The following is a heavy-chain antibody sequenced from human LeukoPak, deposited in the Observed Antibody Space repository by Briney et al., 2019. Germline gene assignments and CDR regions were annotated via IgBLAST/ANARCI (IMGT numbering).Heavy chain of an antibody. D-gene: IGHD6-19*01. CDR3: AKGVAVASPYYFDY. V-gene: IGHV3-23*01. CDR1: GFTFSSYA. CDR2: ISGSGSST. Sequence: PGGSLRLSCAASGFTFSSYAMSGVRQAPGKGLEWVSPISGSGSSTYYADSVKGGFTISGDNSKNTLYLQMNSLRAEDTAVYYCAKGVAVASPYYFDYWGQGTLVTVSS. J-gene: IGHJ4*02.